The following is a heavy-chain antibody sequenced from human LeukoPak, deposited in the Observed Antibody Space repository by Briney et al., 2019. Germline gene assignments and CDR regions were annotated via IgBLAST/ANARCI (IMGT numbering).Heavy chain of an antibody. CDR1: GGSISSYY. CDR3: ARQYSSSWHDAFGI. D-gene: IGHD6-13*01. V-gene: IGHV4-59*08. CDR2: IYYSGST. Sequence: SETLSLTCTVSGGSISSYYWSWIRQPPGKGLEWIGYIYYSGSTNYNPSLKSRVTISVDTSKNQFSLKLSSVTAADTAVYYCARQYSSSWHDAFGIWGQGTMATVSS. J-gene: IGHJ3*02.